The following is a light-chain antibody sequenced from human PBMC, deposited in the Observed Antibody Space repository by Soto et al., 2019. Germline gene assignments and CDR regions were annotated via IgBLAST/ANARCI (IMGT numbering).Light chain of an antibody. CDR3: MQGTHWPWT. V-gene: IGKV2-30*01. J-gene: IGKJ1*01. CDR2: KVS. CDR1: QSLVSSGGNTY. Sequence: DVVMTQSPLSLPVTLGQPASISCRSTQSLVSSGGNTYLNWFLQRPGQSPRRLLYKVSNRDSGVPDRFSGSWSGTDFTLKISRVEAEDVGVYYCMQGTHWPWTFGQGTKVEIK.